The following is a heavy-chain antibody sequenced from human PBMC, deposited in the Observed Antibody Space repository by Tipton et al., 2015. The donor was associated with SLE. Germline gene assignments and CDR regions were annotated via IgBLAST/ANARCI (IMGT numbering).Heavy chain of an antibody. J-gene: IGHJ4*02. V-gene: IGHV4-38-2*02. CDR3: ARQSSDWLDY. D-gene: IGHD6-19*01. Sequence: TLSLTCTVSGYSISSGFYWGWIRQPPGKGLEWIGSIYHSGSTYYNPSLKSRVTISVDTSKNQFSLNLSSVTAADTAVYYCARQSSDWLDYWGQGTLVTVSS. CDR1: GYSISSGFY. CDR2: IYHSGST.